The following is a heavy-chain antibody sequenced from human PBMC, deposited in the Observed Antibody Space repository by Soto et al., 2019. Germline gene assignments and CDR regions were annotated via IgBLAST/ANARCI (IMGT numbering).Heavy chain of an antibody. V-gene: IGHV3-33*01. CDR1: VLTFSSYG. CDR3: ARDGQDSHGFDY. CDR2: IWYDGSNK. J-gene: IGHJ4*02. D-gene: IGHD5-18*01. Sequence: GGSLRLSCAASVLTFSSYGMHWVRQAPGKGLEWVAVIWYDGSNKYYADSVKGRFTISRDNSKNTLYLQMNSLRAEDTAVYYCARDGQDSHGFDYWGQGTLVTVSS.